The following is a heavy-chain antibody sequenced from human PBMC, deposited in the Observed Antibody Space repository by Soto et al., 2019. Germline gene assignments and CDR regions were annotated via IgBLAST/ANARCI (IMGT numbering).Heavy chain of an antibody. CDR1: GFSFSNYE. J-gene: IGHJ4*02. D-gene: IGHD6-13*01. Sequence: VKLVESGGGVVQPGASLRLSCVASGFSFSNYEMNWVRQAPGKGLEWVAYISSGGSTVHYADSVRGRFTVSRDNARNSLYLQMNTLRVEDTALYYCARDRAAGGYWGQGTLVTVSS. CDR2: ISSGGSTV. V-gene: IGHV3-48*03. CDR3: ARDRAAGGY.